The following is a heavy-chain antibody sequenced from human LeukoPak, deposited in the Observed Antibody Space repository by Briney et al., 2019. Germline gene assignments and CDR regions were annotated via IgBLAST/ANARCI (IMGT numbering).Heavy chain of an antibody. CDR1: DGSISSGGYY. D-gene: IGHD3-22*01. Sequence: SETLSLTCTVSDGSISSGGYYWSWIRQHPGKGLEWIGYIYYSGSTYYNPSLKSRVTISVDTSKNQFSLKLSSVTAADTAVYYCASTSITYYYDSSGYYLGYWGQGTLVTVSS. V-gene: IGHV4-31*03. CDR2: IYYSGST. CDR3: ASTSITYYYDSSGYYLGY. J-gene: IGHJ4*02.